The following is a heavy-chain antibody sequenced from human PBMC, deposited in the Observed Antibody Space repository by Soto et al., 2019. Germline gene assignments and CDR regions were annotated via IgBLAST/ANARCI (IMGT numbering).Heavy chain of an antibody. CDR1: GGTFSSYA. Sequence: GASVKVSCKASGGTFSSYAISWVRQAPGQGLEWMGGIIPIFGTANYAQKFQGRVTITADESTSTAYMELSSLRSEDTAVYYCARSGTTMVGGVILNYFGMDVWGQGTTVTVSS. D-gene: IGHD3-10*01. CDR2: IIPIFGTA. J-gene: IGHJ6*02. V-gene: IGHV1-69*13. CDR3: ARSGTTMVGGVILNYFGMDV.